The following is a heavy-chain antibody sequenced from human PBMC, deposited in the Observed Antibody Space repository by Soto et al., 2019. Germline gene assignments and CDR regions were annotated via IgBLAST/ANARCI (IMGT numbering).Heavy chain of an antibody. Sequence: PGGSLRLSCAASGFTFSSYAMSWVRQAPGKGLGWVSTISVSGTITYYADSVKGRFTISRDNSKNSLYLQMNSLTAEDTAVYYCGKDLCSSTSCYERAFDSWGQGTLVTVSS. CDR2: ISVSGTIT. D-gene: IGHD2-2*01. J-gene: IGHJ4*02. CDR3: GKDLCSSTSCYERAFDS. V-gene: IGHV3-23*01. CDR1: GFTFSSYA.